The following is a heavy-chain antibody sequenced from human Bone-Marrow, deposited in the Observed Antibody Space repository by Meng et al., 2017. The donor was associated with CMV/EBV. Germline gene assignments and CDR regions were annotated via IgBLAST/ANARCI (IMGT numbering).Heavy chain of an antibody. CDR3: ARDLSSARTIFGVVIGVYDI. J-gene: IGHJ3*02. D-gene: IGHD3-3*01. CDR2: IHYSGTT. V-gene: IGHV4-59*01. Sequence: GSRRLSCSVSGDSISSYYWSWIRQTPGKGLEWIGYIHYSGTTSYNPSLKSRVTISVDTSKNQFNLTLSSVTAADTAVYYCARDLSSARTIFGVVIGVYDIWGQGTMVTVSS. CDR1: GDSISSYY.